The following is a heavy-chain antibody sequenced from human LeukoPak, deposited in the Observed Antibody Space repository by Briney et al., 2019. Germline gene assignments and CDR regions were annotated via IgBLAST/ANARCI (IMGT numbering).Heavy chain of an antibody. CDR2: ISSTSSYI. CDR3: ARGQSRYFDWYLGFFDY. Sequence: PGGSLRLSCAASGFTFRGYMNWVRQATGQGLEWVSSISSTSSYIYYADSVKGRFTISRDNAKNSLYLQMNSLRADDTAVYYCARGQSRYFDWYLGFFDYWGQGTLVTVSS. V-gene: IGHV3-21*01. CDR1: GFTFRGY. D-gene: IGHD3-9*01. J-gene: IGHJ4*02.